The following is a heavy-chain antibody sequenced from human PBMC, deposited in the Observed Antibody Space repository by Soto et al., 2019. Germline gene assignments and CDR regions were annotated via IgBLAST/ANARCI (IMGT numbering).Heavy chain of an antibody. V-gene: IGHV4-31*03. J-gene: IGHJ6*02. CDR2: IFYSGTT. CDR3: VGDHVVTAHYYGMDV. CDR1: GGSISNDGYY. Sequence: QVQLQESGPGLVKPSQTLSLICTVSGGSISNDGYYWSWIRQHPGKGLAWIGYIFYSGTTYYNPSLKSRITMSVDTSKNQFSLKLHSLTAADTAVYYCVGDHVVTAHYYGMDVWGQGTTVTISS. D-gene: IGHD2-15*01.